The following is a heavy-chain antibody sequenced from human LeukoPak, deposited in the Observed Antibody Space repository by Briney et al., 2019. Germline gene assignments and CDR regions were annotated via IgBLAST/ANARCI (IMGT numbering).Heavy chain of an antibody. V-gene: IGHV4-59*01. CDR2: IYYSGST. CDR3: ARVLPGNSSSWYYFDY. D-gene: IGHD6-13*01. Sequence: SETLSLTCTVSGGSISSYYWSWIRQPPGKGLEWIGYIYYSGSTNYNPSLKSRVTISVDTSKNQFSLKLSSVTAADTAVYYCARVLPGNSSSWYYFDYWGQGTLVTVSS. CDR1: GGSISSYY. J-gene: IGHJ4*02.